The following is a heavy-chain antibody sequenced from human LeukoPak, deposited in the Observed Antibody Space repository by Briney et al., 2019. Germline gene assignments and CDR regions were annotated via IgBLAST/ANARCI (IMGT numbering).Heavy chain of an antibody. CDR3: AMTYDSSDYYPFDY. CDR1: GLAFSRYA. Sequence: GGSLRLSCSASGLAFSRYAMQWVRQAPGKGLEGFSGISDNGRSTYYADAVKGRFTISRDNSKNTLYLQMSSLRPEDTAVYYCAMTYDSSDYYPFDYWGQGTLVTVSS. J-gene: IGHJ4*02. CDR2: ISDNGRST. D-gene: IGHD3-22*01. V-gene: IGHV3-64D*06.